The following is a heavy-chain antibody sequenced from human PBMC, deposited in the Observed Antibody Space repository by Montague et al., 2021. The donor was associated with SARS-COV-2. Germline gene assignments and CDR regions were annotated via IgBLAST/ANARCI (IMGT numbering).Heavy chain of an antibody. CDR1: GFTFSSYE. V-gene: IGHV3-48*03. Sequence: SLRLSCPASGFTFSSYEMNWVRQAPGKGLEWVSYITSSGSTIYYADPVKGRFTISRDNAKNSLFLQMNSLRAEDTAVYYCARDLRDYDILTGYLWGQGTLVTVSS. J-gene: IGHJ4*02. D-gene: IGHD3-9*01. CDR2: ITSSGSTI. CDR3: ARDLRDYDILTGYL.